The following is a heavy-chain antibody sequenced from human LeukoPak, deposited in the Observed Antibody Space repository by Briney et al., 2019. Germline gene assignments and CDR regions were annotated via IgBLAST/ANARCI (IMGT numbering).Heavy chain of an antibody. CDR3: AREGASWGFT. J-gene: IGHJ5*02. Sequence: SETLSLTCTVSGDSISSGRYYWSWIRQPAGKGLEWIGRIHSSGGTEYYPSLKRRVTISVDTAKNQFSLKLTSVTAADTAVYYCAREGASWGFTWGQGTLVTVSS. CDR1: GDSISSGRYY. D-gene: IGHD2-2*01. V-gene: IGHV4-61*02. CDR2: IHSSGGT.